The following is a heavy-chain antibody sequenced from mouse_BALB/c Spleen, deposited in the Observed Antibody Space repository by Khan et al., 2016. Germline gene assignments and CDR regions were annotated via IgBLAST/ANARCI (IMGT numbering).Heavy chain of an antibody. CDR2: IWADGRA. J-gene: IGHJ3*01. Sequence: QVQLKQSGPGLVAPSQSLSITCTVSGFSLTGYGVNWVRQPPGKGLEWLGKIWADGRADYNSALKSRGNISKDNSKSQVFLKMNSLQTDDTANYYCSSDYDGSAYWGQGTQVIVSA. CDR3: SSDYDGSAY. D-gene: IGHD2-12*01. CDR1: GFSLTGYG. V-gene: IGHV2-6-7*01.